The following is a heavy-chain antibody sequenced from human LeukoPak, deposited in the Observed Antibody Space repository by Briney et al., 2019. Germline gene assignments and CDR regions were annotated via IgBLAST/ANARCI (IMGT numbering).Heavy chain of an antibody. V-gene: IGHV1-8*01. D-gene: IGHD6-13*01. Sequence: ASVKVSCKASGYTFTSYDINWVRQATGQGLEWMGWMNPNSGNTGYAQKFQGRVTMTRSTSISTAYMELSSLRSEDTAVYYCARAYSSSWPINYYYYYGMDVWGQGTTVTVSS. CDR1: GYTFTSYD. CDR3: ARAYSSSWPINYYYYYGMDV. J-gene: IGHJ6*02. CDR2: MNPNSGNT.